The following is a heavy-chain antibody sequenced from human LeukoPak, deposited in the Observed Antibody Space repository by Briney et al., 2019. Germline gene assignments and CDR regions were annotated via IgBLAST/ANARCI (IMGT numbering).Heavy chain of an antibody. V-gene: IGHV3-72*01. CDR1: GFTFSDHY. CDR2: TRNKAHSYTT. J-gene: IGHJ4*02. CDR3: ARSTVTIDY. D-gene: IGHD4-11*01. Sequence: GGSLRLSCAASGFTFSDHYMDWVRQAPGKGLEWVGRTRNKAHSYTTEYAASVKGRFTISRDDSKNSLYLQMNSLKTEDTVVYYCARSTVTIDYWGQGTLVTVSS.